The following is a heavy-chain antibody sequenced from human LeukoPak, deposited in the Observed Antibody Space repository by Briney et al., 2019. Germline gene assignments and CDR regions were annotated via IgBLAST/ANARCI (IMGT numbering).Heavy chain of an antibody. V-gene: IGHV3-66*01. CDR3: ARGNLVDYNYYEMDF. J-gene: IGHJ6*02. Sequence: PGGCLRLSCGASGFTVSSSYSKWGRQSPGKGLGWVSVIYSKGHTYYADHVICTLTISRDNHKNALYLQMNILRAEDTDVYYCARGNLVDYNYYEMDFWLQGST. CDR2: IYSKGHT. D-gene: IGHD2-15*01. CDR1: GFTVSSSY.